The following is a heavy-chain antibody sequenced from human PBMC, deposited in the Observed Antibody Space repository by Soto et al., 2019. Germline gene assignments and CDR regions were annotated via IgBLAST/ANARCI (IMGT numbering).Heavy chain of an antibody. CDR1: GFTFSSYS. V-gene: IGHV3-21*04. D-gene: IGHD1-26*01. J-gene: IGHJ5*02. Sequence: GGSLRLSCAASGFTFSSYSMNWVRQAPGKGLEWVSSISSSSSYIYYADSVKGRFTISRDNAKNSLYLQMNSLRSEDTAVYYCASEIVGATPFTNWFDPWGQGTLVTVSS. CDR3: ASEIVGATPFTNWFDP. CDR2: ISSSSSYI.